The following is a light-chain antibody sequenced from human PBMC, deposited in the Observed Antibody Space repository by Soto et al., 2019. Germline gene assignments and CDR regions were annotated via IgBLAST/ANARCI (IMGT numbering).Light chain of an antibody. CDR1: QSVSGTY. V-gene: IGKV3-20*01. J-gene: IGKJ1*01. Sequence: ENLFTQAPGTPFSSPGERATLSFRGRQSVSGTYFSWFQQKPGQAPRLLIYGISSRSTGIPDRFSGSGSGTDFTLTISRLEPEDFAVYYCQQYGSIPRTFGQGTKVDIK. CDR3: QQYGSIPRT. CDR2: GIS.